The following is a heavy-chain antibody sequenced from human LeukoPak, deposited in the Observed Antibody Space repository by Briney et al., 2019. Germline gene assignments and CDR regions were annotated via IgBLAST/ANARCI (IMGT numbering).Heavy chain of an antibody. CDR3: ARVSSSSTNYFDS. Sequence: GGSLRLSCAASGFAFSDYYMTWIRQAPGKGLEWVSYISSGSTYTNYGDAVKGRFIISRDNAKNSLYLQINSLRAEDTAVYYCARVSSSSTNYFDSWGQGTLATVSS. J-gene: IGHJ4*02. CDR2: ISSGSTYT. D-gene: IGHD6-19*01. CDR1: GFAFSDYY. V-gene: IGHV3-11*06.